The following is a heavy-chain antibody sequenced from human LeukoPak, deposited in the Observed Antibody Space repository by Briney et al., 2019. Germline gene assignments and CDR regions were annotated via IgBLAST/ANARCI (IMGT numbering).Heavy chain of an antibody. J-gene: IGHJ6*02. CDR1: GFTFTTYG. CDR2: IWYDGSNK. V-gene: IGHV3-33*06. D-gene: IGHD7-27*01. CDR3: TKDNCGKFCSAV. Sequence: GGSLRLSCAASGFTFTTYGMHWVRQAPGKGLEWVAIIWYDGSNKYYADSVRGRFTISRDNSKHTLYLQMNSLRAEDTAKYYCTKDNCGKFCSAVWGQGTTVTVSS.